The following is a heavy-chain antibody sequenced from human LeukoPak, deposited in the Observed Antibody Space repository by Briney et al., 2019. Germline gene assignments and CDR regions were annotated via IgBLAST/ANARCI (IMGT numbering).Heavy chain of an antibody. CDR2: ISPYNGNT. CDR3: AREYCSSTRCYSGDY. CDR1: GYTFTSLG. Sequence: ASVKVSCKASGYTFTSLGISWVRQAPGQGLGWMGWISPYNGNTNYAQNLQGRVTMTTDTSTSTAYMELRSLRSDDTAVYYCAREYCSSTRCYSGDYWGQGTLVTVSS. D-gene: IGHD2-2*02. J-gene: IGHJ4*02. V-gene: IGHV1-18*01.